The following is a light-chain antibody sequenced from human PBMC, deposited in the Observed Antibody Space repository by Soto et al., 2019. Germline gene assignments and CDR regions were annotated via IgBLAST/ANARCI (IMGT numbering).Light chain of an antibody. CDR2: GNS. CDR1: SSNIGAGYD. V-gene: IGLV1-40*01. Sequence: QSVLTQPPSVSGAPGQRVTISCTGSSSNIGAGYDVHWYQQLPGTAPKLLIYGNSNRPSGVPDRFSGSKSGTSASLAITGLQAEDEADYYCQSYDSSLSGNYVFGTRTKVTVL. J-gene: IGLJ1*01. CDR3: QSYDSSLSGNYV.